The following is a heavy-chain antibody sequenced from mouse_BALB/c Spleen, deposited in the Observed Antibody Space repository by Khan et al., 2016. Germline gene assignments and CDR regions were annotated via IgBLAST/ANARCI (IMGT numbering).Heavy chain of an antibody. CDR1: GYTFTSYG. CDR3: ASYGSSYYYAVNY. CDR2: INPSTGDT. J-gene: IGHJ4*01. V-gene: IGHV1-4*01. D-gene: IGHD1-1*01. Sequence: QVQLMQSGAELAKPGASVKMSCKASGYTFTSYGMHWVKQRPGQGLEWIGYINPSTGDTEYNQKFKDKATLSADTSSSTAYMQLSSLTSEDPAVYYCASYGSSYYYAVNYEGQGTSVTVSS.